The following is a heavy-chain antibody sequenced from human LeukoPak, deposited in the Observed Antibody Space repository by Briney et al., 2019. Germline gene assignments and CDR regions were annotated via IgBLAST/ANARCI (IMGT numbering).Heavy chain of an antibody. J-gene: IGHJ6*03. V-gene: IGHV3-20*04. CDR2: INWNGGST. Sequence: PSETLSLTCTVSGYSISSGYYWGWIRQPPGKGLEWVSGINWNGGSTGYADSVKGRFTISRDNAKNSLYLQMNSLRAEDTALYYCAREEGSESYYKGYYYYMDVWGKGTTVTVSS. D-gene: IGHD3-10*01. CDR3: AREEGSESYYKGYYYYMDV. CDR1: GYSISSGYY.